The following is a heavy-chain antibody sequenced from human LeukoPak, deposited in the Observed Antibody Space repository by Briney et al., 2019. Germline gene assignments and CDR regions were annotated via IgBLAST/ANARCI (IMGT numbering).Heavy chain of an antibody. J-gene: IGHJ6*02. CDR1: GFTFSSYS. V-gene: IGHV3-48*01. CDR3: ARGGGLDV. CDR2: IGSSGSPI. D-gene: IGHD3-16*01. Sequence: GGSLRLSCAASGFTFSSYSMNWVRQAPGKGLEWLSYIGSSGSPIYYADSVKGRFTISRDNANSLLYLQMSNLRAEDTAVYFCARGGGLDVWGQGATVTVSS.